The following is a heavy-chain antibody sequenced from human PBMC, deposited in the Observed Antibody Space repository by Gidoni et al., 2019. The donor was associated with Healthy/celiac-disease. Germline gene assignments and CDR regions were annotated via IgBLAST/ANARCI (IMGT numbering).Heavy chain of an antibody. Sequence: QVQLQESGPGLVTPSETLSLTCTVSGYSISSGDYWGWIRQPPGKGLEWIGSIYHSGSTYYNPSLKSRVTISVDTSKNQFSLKLSSVTAADTAVYYCARDGDGYNSWGQGTLVTVSS. V-gene: IGHV4-38-2*02. J-gene: IGHJ5*02. D-gene: IGHD5-12*01. CDR1: GYSISSGDY. CDR2: IYHSGST. CDR3: ARDGDGYNS.